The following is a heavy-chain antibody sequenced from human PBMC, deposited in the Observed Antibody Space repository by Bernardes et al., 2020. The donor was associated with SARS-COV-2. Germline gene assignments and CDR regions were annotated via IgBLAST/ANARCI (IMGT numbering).Heavy chain of an antibody. CDR1: GFTFSSYS. CDR3: AISGRSTSWYFDY. D-gene: IGHD2-2*01. J-gene: IGHJ4*02. Sequence: GGSLRLSCAASGFTFSSYSMNWVRQAPGKGLEWVSYISSSSSTIYYADSVKGRFTISRDNAKNSLYLQMNSLRAEDTAVYYCAISGRSTSWYFDYWGQGTLVTVSS. CDR2: ISSSSSTI. V-gene: IGHV3-48*01.